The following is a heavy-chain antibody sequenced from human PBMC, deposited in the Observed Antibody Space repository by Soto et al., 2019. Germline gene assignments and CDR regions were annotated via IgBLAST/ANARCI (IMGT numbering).Heavy chain of an antibody. J-gene: IGHJ6*02. Sequence: QVQLVQSGAEVKNPGASVKVSCKASGYTFTRYGIGWARQAPGQGLEWMGWINTYNGNTNYAQNIQGRVTLTTDTPTSTAYIELRNLRSNDTAIYYCAMVDVYVTPSPQDVRGQGPTVIVSS. CDR1: GYTFTRYG. D-gene: IGHD3-16*01. CDR3: AMVDVYVTPSPQDV. V-gene: IGHV1-18*01. CDR2: INTYNGNT.